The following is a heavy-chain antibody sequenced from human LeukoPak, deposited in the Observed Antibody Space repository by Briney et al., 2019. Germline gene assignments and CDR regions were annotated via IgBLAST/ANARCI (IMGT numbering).Heavy chain of an antibody. CDR3: ARRYCSGGSCYYYFDY. CDR1: GYSFTSYW. D-gene: IGHD2-15*01. Sequence: GASLKISCKGSGYSFTSYWIGWVRPMPGKGQEWMGIIYPGDSDTRYSPSFQGQVTISADKSISTAYLQWSSLKASDTAMYYCARRYCSGGSCYYYFDYWGQGTLVTVSS. J-gene: IGHJ4*02. V-gene: IGHV5-51*01. CDR2: IYPGDSDT.